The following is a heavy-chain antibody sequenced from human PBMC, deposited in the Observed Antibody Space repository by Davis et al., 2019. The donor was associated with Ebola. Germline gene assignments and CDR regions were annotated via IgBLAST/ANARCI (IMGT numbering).Heavy chain of an antibody. D-gene: IGHD6-13*01. CDR1: GGTFSSYA. CDR3: ARHGVYSSWLATDGMDV. J-gene: IGHJ6*02. CDR2: MNPNSGNT. Sequence: ASVKVSCKASGGTFSSYAINWVRQATGQGLEWMGWMNPNSGNTGYAQKFQGRVTMTRNTSISTAYMELSSLRSEDTAVYYCARHGVYSSWLATDGMDVWGQGTTVTVSS. V-gene: IGHV1-8*02.